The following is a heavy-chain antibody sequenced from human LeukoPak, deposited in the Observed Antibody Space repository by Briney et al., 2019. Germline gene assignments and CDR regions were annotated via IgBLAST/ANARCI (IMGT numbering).Heavy chain of an antibody. J-gene: IGHJ3*02. D-gene: IGHD3-3*01. CDR3: ARGSEGYSDSADAFDI. Sequence: ASVKVSCKASGYTFTGYYMHWVRRAPGQGLEWMGWINPNSGGTNYAQKFQGRVTMTRDTSISTAYMELSRLRSDDTAVYYCARGSEGYSDSADAFDIWGQGTMVTVSS. CDR1: GYTFTGYY. V-gene: IGHV1-2*02. CDR2: INPNSGGT.